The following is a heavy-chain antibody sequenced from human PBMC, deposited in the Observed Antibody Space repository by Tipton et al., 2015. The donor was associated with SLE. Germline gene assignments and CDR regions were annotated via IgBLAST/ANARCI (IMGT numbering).Heavy chain of an antibody. CDR3: ARVAYDFWSGPSTSGDYHDY. J-gene: IGHJ4*02. Sequence: TLSLTCAVSRSSISNGYSWGWIRQSPGKGLDWIASIYHNGSAYYNPSLKSRVTISVDTSKNQFSLKLSSVTAAATAVYYCARVAYDFWSGPSTSGDYHDYWGQGSLVTVSS. V-gene: IGHV4-38-2*01. D-gene: IGHD3-3*01. CDR2: IYHNGSA. CDR1: RSSISNGYS.